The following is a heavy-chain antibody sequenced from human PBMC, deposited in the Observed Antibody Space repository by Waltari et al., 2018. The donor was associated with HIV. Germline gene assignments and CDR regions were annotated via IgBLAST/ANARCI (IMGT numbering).Heavy chain of an antibody. Sequence: QVQLQQWGAGLLKPSETLSLTCAVYGGSFSGYYWSWFRQSPGKGLEWTGELMHSGSTNDNPIRKSRVTISVDTSKNQFSLMRGSMAAADTAVYYCARGPWGWCMLYSCEWWAVDDYYYYGMDVWGQGTTVTVSS. V-gene: IGHV4-34*01. CDR2: LMHSGST. CDR3: ARGPWGWCMLYSCEWWAVDDYYYYGMDV. CDR1: GGSFSGYY. J-gene: IGHJ6*02. D-gene: IGHD2-8*01.